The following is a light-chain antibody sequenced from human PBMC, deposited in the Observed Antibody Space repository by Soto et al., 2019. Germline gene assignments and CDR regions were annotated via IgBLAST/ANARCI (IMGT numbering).Light chain of an antibody. CDR3: TSYASTSTYVV. V-gene: IGLV2-14*01. CDR1: RSDVGGYNY. Sequence: QSALTQPASVSGSPGQSITISCTGTRSDVGGYNYVSWYQHHPGKAPNLMMYEVFNRPAGVSNRFSGSRSGNTASLTISGLQADDEADYYCTSYASTSTYVVFGGGTSSPS. J-gene: IGLJ2*01. CDR2: EVF.